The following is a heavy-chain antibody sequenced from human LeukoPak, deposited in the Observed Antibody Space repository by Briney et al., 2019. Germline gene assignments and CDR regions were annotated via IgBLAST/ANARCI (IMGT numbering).Heavy chain of an antibody. J-gene: IGHJ4*02. CDR2: IYYSGST. Sequence: SETLSLTCAVYGGSFSGYYWSWIRQPPGKGLEWIGYIYYSGSTNYNPSLKSRVTISVDTSKNQFSLKLSSVTAADTAVYYCARASVGGYYFIDYWGQGTLVTVSS. D-gene: IGHD1-26*01. CDR3: ARASVGGYYFIDY. V-gene: IGHV4-59*01. CDR1: GGSFSGYY.